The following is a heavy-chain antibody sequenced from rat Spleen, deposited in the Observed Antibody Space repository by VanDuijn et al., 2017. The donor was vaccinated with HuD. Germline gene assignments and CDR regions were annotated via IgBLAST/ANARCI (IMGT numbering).Heavy chain of an antibody. J-gene: IGHJ4*01. V-gene: IGHV5-31*01. D-gene: IGHD1-9*01. Sequence: EVQLVESGGGLVQPGRSLKLSCVASGFTFNNYWMTWIRQAPGKGLEWVATISTSGSRTYYPDSVKGRFTISRDNAKSSLYLQMNSLKSEDTATYYCARHTMGITHYYVMDAWGQGASVTVSS. CDR3: ARHTMGITHYYVMDA. CDR1: GFTFNNYW. CDR2: ISTSGSRT.